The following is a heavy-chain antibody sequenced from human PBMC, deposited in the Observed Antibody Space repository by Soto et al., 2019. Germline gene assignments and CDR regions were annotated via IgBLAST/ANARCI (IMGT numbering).Heavy chain of an antibody. CDR2: IYSGGST. CDR3: ARALWGGSYYGPEYFQH. CDR1: GFTVSSNY. J-gene: IGHJ1*01. Sequence: EVQLVESGGGLIQPGGSLRLSCAASGFTVSSNYMSWVRQAPGKGLEWVSVIYSGGSTYYADSVKGRFTISRDNSKNTLYLQMNSLRAEDTAVYYCARALWGGSYYGPEYFQHWGQGTLVTVSS. D-gene: IGHD1-26*01. V-gene: IGHV3-53*01.